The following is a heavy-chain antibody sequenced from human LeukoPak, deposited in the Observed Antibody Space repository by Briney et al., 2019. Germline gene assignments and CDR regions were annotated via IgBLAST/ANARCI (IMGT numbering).Heavy chain of an antibody. CDR3: ARPGVGSGRYGAFDI. D-gene: IGHD5-18*01. Sequence: SETLSLTCTVSGASIGSYYWSWIRQPPGKGLEWIGYIYYSGSTNYNPSLKSRVTISLDTSKNQFSLRLSSVTAADTAVYYCARPGVGSGRYGAFDIWGQGTMVTVSS. CDR2: IYYSGST. CDR1: GASIGSYY. V-gene: IGHV4-59*08. J-gene: IGHJ3*02.